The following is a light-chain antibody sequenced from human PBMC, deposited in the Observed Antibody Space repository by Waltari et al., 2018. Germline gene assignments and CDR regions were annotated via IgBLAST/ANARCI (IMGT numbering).Light chain of an antibody. Sequence: DIQMTQSPSTLSASIGDTVTITCRASRDISRWLAWYQQKPGKDPNLLISKASTLESGVPSRFNGSGSGTQFSLTLSSLQPDDFATYYCQQYKTYSPWAFGQGTKVEIK. CDR3: QQYKTYSPWA. V-gene: IGKV1-5*03. J-gene: IGKJ1*01. CDR1: RDISRW. CDR2: KAS.